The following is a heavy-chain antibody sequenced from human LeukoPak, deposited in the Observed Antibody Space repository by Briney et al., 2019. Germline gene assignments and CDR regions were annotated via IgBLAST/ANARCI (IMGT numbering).Heavy chain of an antibody. D-gene: IGHD3-22*01. Sequence: GGSLRLSCAASGFTISSNYMNWVRQAPGRGLEWVSVIYSGGTTYYADSVKGRFTISRDNSKNTLYLKMSSLRAEDTAVYYCARTRKTPYYYDSSGYDSWGQGTLVTVSS. V-gene: IGHV3-66*01. J-gene: IGHJ4*02. CDR1: GFTISSNY. CDR3: ARTRKTPYYYDSSGYDS. CDR2: IYSGGTT.